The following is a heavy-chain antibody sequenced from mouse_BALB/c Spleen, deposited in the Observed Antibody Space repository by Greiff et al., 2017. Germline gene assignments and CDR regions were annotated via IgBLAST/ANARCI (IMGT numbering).Heavy chain of an antibody. CDR2: IDPANGNT. CDR3: ARDYYGSSYYFDY. D-gene: IGHD1-1*01. J-gene: IGHJ2*01. V-gene: IGHV14-3*02. Sequence: EVQRVESGAELVKPGASVKLSCTASGFNIKDTYMHWVKQRPEQGLEWIGRIDPANGNTKYDPKFQGKATITADTSSNTAYLQLSSLTSEDTAVYYCARDYYGSSYYFDYWGQGTTLTVSA. CDR1: GFNIKDTY.